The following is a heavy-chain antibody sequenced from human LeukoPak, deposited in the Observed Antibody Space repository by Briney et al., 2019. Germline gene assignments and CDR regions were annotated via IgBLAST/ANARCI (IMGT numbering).Heavy chain of an antibody. Sequence: SETLSLTCTVSGDSISGRPYDWGWIRQPPGKGLEYIGSISSSGSTYYNAFLQSRVTISVGASNNQFSLKLGSVTAADTAVYYCARLLSQRDGTKRGFDYWGQGTLVTVSS. J-gene: IGHJ4*02. V-gene: IGHV4-39*01. CDR1: GDSISGRPYD. CDR3: ARLLSQRDGTKRGFDY. D-gene: IGHD5-24*01. CDR2: ISSSGST.